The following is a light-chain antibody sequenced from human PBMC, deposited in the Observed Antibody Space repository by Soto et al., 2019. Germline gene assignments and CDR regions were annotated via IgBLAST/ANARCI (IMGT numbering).Light chain of an antibody. CDR1: ISNIGNNY. Sequence: QSVLTQPSSVSGTPGQGVTISCSGSISNIGNNYVYWFQQLPGTAPKVLSNRNDQRPSGVPDRFSGSKSGTSASLAISGLXXXXXAXXYCAAWDDTVRSYVFGTGTKLTVL. CDR2: RND. V-gene: IGLV1-47*01. CDR3: AAWDDTVRSYV. J-gene: IGLJ1*01.